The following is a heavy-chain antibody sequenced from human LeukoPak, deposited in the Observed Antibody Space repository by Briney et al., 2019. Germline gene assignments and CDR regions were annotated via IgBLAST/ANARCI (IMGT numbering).Heavy chain of an antibody. CDR1: GFTFSSYG. D-gene: IGHD3-3*01. CDR2: ITSSSSAI. J-gene: IGHJ4*02. V-gene: IGHV3-48*01. Sequence: PGGSLRLSCAASGFTFSSYGMHWVRQAPGKGLEWISYITSSSSAIYYADSVRGRFTLSRDHAKNSLFLQMNSLRAEDSAIYYCSRIRGNSDYDYHDYWGQGTLVTVSS. CDR3: SRIRGNSDYDYHDY.